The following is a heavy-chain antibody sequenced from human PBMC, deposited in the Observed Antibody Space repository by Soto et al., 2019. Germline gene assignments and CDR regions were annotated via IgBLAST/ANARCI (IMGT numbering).Heavy chain of an antibody. D-gene: IGHD2-2*01. CDR2: IYDNGST. J-gene: IGHJ6*03. CDR1: GGSFSGYY. Sequence: SETLSLTCAVYGGSFSGYYWSWIRQPPGKGLEWIGYIYDNGSTYYNPSFKSRVAISVDTSKNQFSLEVTSVTAADTAIYYCARVRTSLDLYYYYMDVWGKGTTVTVSS. V-gene: IGHV4-34*01. CDR3: ARVRTSLDLYYYYMDV.